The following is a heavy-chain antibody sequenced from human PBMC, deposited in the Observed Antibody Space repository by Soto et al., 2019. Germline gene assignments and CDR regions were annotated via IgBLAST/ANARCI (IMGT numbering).Heavy chain of an antibody. J-gene: IGHJ6*02. CDR2: TTYGGDFT. D-gene: IGHD2-21*02. CDR1: GFTFSNAW. Sequence: GGSLRLSCAASGFTFSNAWMTWVRQAPWKGLEWVSPTTYGGDFTHYADSVKGRFTISRDNAKNSLYLQMNSLRDEDTAVYYCASEDTAWPLAYGLDVWGQGTTVTVSS. CDR3: ASEDTAWPLAYGLDV. V-gene: IGHV3-21*01.